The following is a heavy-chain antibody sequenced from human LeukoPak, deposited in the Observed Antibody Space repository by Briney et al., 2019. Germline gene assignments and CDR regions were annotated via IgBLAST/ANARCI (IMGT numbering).Heavy chain of an antibody. D-gene: IGHD3-22*01. CDR3: ARGGRGSAAVVAPRSFDI. Sequence: GGSLRLSCAASGFTFSSIHMVWVRQAPGKGLEWVSVTYAGGNSYYADSVKGRFIISRDISKNTLYLQMNSLRAEDSALYYCARGGRGSAAVVAPRSFDIWGQGTMVTVSS. CDR1: GFTFSSIH. V-gene: IGHV3-53*01. CDR2: TYAGGNS. J-gene: IGHJ3*02.